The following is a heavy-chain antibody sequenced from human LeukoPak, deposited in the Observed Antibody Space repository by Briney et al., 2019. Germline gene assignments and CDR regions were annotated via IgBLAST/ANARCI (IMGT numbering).Heavy chain of an antibody. Sequence: SETLSLTCTVSGGSISSYYWSWIRQPPGKGLEWIGYIYTSGSTNYNPSLKSRVTISVDTSKNQFSLKLSSVTAADTAVYYCARQMTGYYYMDVWGKGTTDTVSS. CDR3: ARQMTGYYYMDV. J-gene: IGHJ6*03. D-gene: IGHD3-10*01. CDR1: GGSISSYY. V-gene: IGHV4-4*09. CDR2: IYTSGST.